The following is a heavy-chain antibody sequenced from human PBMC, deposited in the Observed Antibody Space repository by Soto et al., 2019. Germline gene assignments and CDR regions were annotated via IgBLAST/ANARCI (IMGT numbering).Heavy chain of an antibody. J-gene: IGHJ4*02. CDR3: ADVTAASVY. CDR2: IRNKVNSYTT. V-gene: IGHV3-72*01. D-gene: IGHD6-13*01. Sequence: GGSLRLSCAASGFTFSDHYMDWVRQAPGKGLEWVGRIRNKVNSYTTEYAASVKGRFTVSRDDSKNSLYLQMNSLKTEDTAVYYCADVTAASVYWGQGTLVTVSS. CDR1: GFTFSDHY.